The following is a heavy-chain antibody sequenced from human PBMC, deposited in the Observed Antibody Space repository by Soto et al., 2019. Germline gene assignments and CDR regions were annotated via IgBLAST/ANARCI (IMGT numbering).Heavy chain of an antibody. CDR2: IIPIFGTA. CDR1: GGTLSSYA. V-gene: IGHV1-69*06. CDR3: ARQDSSSSAYYYGMDV. J-gene: IGHJ6*02. D-gene: IGHD6-6*01. Sequence: QVQLVQSGAEVKKPGSSVKVSCKASGGTLSSYAISWVRQAPGQGPEWMGGIIPIFGTANYAQKCQGRVTITADKSTSTAYMELSSLRSEDTAVYYCARQDSSSSAYYYGMDVWGQGTTVTVSS.